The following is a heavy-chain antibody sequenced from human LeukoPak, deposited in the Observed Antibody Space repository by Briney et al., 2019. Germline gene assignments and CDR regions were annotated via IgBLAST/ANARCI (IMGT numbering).Heavy chain of an antibody. J-gene: IGHJ4*02. Sequence: SETLSLTCTGSGGSISSYYWSWIRQPPGKGLEWFGYIYYSGSTNYNPSLKGGVTISVATSKNQFSLKLSSVTAADTAVYYCASGITIFGVVTRFDYWGQGTLVTVSS. CDR3: ASGITIFGVVTRFDY. CDR1: GGSISSYY. CDR2: IYYSGST. D-gene: IGHD3-3*01. V-gene: IGHV4-59*01.